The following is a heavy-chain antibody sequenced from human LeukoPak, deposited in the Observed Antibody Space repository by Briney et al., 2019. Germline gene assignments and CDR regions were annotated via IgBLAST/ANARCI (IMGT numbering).Heavy chain of an antibody. V-gene: IGHV4-34*01. Sequence: PSETLSLTCAVYGGSFSGYYWSWIRQPPGKGLEWLGEINHSGSTNYNPSLKSRVTISVDTSKNQFSLKLSSVAAADTAVYYCARRKAALSRALYWFDPWGQGTLVTVSS. J-gene: IGHJ5*02. CDR2: INHSGST. D-gene: IGHD6-6*01. CDR1: GGSFSGYY. CDR3: ARRKAALSRALYWFDP.